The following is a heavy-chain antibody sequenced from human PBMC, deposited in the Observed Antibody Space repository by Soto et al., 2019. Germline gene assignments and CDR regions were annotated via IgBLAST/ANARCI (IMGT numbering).Heavy chain of an antibody. Sequence: GGSLRLSCAASGFTFSSYGMHWVRQAPGKGLEWVAVIWYDGSNKYYADSVKGRFTISRDNSKNTLYLQMNSLRAEDTAVYYCARDVEAAGTNVFLDYWGQGTLVTVSS. CDR1: GFTFSSYG. CDR3: ARDVEAAGTNVFLDY. J-gene: IGHJ4*02. V-gene: IGHV3-33*01. D-gene: IGHD6-13*01. CDR2: IWYDGSNK.